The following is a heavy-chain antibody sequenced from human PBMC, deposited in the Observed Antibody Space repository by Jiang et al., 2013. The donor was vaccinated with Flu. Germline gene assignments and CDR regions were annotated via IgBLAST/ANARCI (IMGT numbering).Heavy chain of an antibody. V-gene: IGHV4-59*01. J-gene: IGHJ4*02. Sequence: GPGLVKPSETLSLTCTVSGDSISGFYWSWIRQPPGKGLEWIGYIHYRGRTKYNPSLNTPVTISLDTSKNQFSLNLNSVTAADTAIYYCARGGNWNDDFDYWGQGTLVTVSS. CDR1: GDSISGFY. CDR3: ARGGNWNDDFDY. D-gene: IGHD1-1*01. CDR2: IHYRGRT.